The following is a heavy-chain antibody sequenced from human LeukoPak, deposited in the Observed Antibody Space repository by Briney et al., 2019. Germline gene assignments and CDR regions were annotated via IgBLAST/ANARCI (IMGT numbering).Heavy chain of an antibody. CDR3: ARAPVTTD. D-gene: IGHD4-11*01. Sequence: PGGSLRLSCAASGFTFADYGMSWVRQAPGKGLEWVSGINWNGGTTDYGDPVKGRFTISRDNAKNSLYLQMNSLRAEDTALYYCARAPVTTDWGQGTLVTVSS. CDR2: INWNGGTT. CDR1: GFTFADYG. V-gene: IGHV3-20*04. J-gene: IGHJ4*02.